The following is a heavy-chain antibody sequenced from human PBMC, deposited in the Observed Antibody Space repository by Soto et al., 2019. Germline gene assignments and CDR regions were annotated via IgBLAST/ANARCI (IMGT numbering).Heavy chain of an antibody. Sequence: GGSLRLSCAASGFTFSSYAMHWVRQAPGKGLEWVAVISYDGSNKYYADSVKGRFTISRDNSKNTLYLQMNSLRAEDAAVYYCARDSLFGVVILDYWGQGTLVTVSS. V-gene: IGHV3-30-3*01. CDR3: ARDSLFGVVILDY. CDR2: ISYDGSNK. J-gene: IGHJ4*02. CDR1: GFTFSSYA. D-gene: IGHD3-3*01.